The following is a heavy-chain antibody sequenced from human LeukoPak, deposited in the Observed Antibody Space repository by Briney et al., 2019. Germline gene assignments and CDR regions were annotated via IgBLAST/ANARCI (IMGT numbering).Heavy chain of an antibody. D-gene: IGHD2-15*01. Sequence: ASVKVSCKASGYTFTSYGISWVRQAPGQGLEWMGWISAYNGNTNYAQKLQGRVTMTTDTSTSTAYMELRSLRPDDTAVYYCARVRIVVVVAATFGDWFDPWGQGTLVTVSS. CDR2: ISAYNGNT. CDR3: ARVRIVVVVAATFGDWFDP. J-gene: IGHJ5*02. V-gene: IGHV1-18*01. CDR1: GYTFTSYG.